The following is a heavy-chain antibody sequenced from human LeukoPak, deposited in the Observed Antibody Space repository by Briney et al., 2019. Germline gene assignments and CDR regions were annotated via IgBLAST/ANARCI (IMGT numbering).Heavy chain of an antibody. CDR1: GGSFSGYY. D-gene: IGHD1-26*01. CDR3: ARAGQRTRIGGSYYLYY. CDR2: INHSGST. Sequence: PSETLSLTCAVYGGSFSGYYWSWIRQPPGKGLEWIGEINHSGSTNYNPSLTSRVTISVDTSKNQFSLKLSSVTAADTAVYYCARAGQRTRIGGSYYLYYGGQGTLVTVSA. J-gene: IGHJ4*02. V-gene: IGHV4-34*01.